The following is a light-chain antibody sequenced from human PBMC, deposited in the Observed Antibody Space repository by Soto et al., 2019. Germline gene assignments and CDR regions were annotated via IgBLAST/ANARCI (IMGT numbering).Light chain of an antibody. Sequence: DIQMTQSPSTLSASVGDRVTITCRASQIISTWLAWYQQKPGKAPRLLIYDASSLESGVPSRFSGSGSGTEFTLTISSLQPDDFATYYCQQYNRYSYTFGQGTKLEIK. CDR3: QQYNRYSYT. V-gene: IGKV1-5*01. CDR2: DAS. J-gene: IGKJ2*01. CDR1: QIISTW.